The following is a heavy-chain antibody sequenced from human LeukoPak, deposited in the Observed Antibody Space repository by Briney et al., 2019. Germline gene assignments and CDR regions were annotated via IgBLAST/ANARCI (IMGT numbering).Heavy chain of an antibody. Sequence: ASVKVSCKASGCTFSSYAISWVRQAPGQGLEWMGRIIPILGIAKRTEVPGRVTITADKSTSTAYMELSSLRSEDTAVYYCALRLNYYDSSGPRYWGQGTLVTVSS. CDR2: IIPILGIA. J-gene: IGHJ4*02. V-gene: IGHV1-69*04. CDR3: ALRLNYYDSSGPRY. D-gene: IGHD3-22*01. CDR1: GCTFSSYA.